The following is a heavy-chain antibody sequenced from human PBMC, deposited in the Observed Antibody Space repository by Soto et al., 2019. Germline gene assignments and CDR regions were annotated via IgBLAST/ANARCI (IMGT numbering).Heavy chain of an antibody. V-gene: IGHV1-69*13. D-gene: IGHD3-22*01. CDR3: ASIHYYDSSGYYYDDAFDI. CDR1: GGTFSSYA. J-gene: IGHJ3*02. CDR2: IIPIFGTA. Sequence: SVKVSCKASGGTFSSYAISWVRQAPGQGLEWMGGIIPIFGTANYAQKFQGRVTITADESTSTAYMELSSLRSEDTAVYYCASIHYYDSSGYYYDDAFDIWGQGTMVTVSS.